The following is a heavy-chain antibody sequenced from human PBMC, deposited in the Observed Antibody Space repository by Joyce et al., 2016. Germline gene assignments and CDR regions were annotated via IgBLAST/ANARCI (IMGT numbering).Heavy chain of an antibody. CDR2: IYDSGWT. Sequence: QVQLQESGPGLVKPSQTLSLTCTVSGGSIDSGGSYWNWIRQHPGRGLEWIGYIYDSGWTYYNPSIKSRVTISVDTSQNQFSLRLSSVTAADTAVYYCARARPNYDSIGYYFAYWGQGTLVTVSS. CDR1: GGSIDSGGSY. V-gene: IGHV4-31*03. CDR3: ARARPNYDSIGYYFAY. J-gene: IGHJ4*02. D-gene: IGHD3-22*01.